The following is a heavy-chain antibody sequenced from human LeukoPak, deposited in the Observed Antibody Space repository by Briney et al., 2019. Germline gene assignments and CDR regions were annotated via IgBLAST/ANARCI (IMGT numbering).Heavy chain of an antibody. V-gene: IGHV1-69*01. J-gene: IGHJ4*02. CDR2: IIPIFGTA. CDR3: ATCGYSYGTNFDY. D-gene: IGHD5-18*01. Sequence: SVKVSCKASGGTFSSYAISWVRQAPGQGLEWMGGIIPIFGTANYAQKFQGRVTITADESTSTAYMELSSLRSEDTAVYYCATCGYSYGTNFDYWGQGTLVTVSS. CDR1: GGTFSSYA.